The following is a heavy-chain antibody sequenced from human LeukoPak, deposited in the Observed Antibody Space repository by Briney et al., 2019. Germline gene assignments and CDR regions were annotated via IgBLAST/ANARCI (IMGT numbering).Heavy chain of an antibody. CDR2: IYYSGST. CDR3: ARYGDYVFPPLDY. V-gene: IGHV4-39*01. J-gene: IGHJ4*02. CDR1: GGSISSSSYY. D-gene: IGHD4-17*01. Sequence: SETLSLTCTVSGGSISSSSYYWGWIRQPPGKGLEWIGSIYYSGSTYYNPSLESRVTISADTSKNQFSLKLSSVTAADTAVYYCARYGDYVFPPLDYWGQGTLVTVSS.